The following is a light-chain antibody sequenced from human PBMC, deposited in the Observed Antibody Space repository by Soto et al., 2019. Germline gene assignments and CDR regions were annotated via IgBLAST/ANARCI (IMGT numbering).Light chain of an antibody. J-gene: IGLJ1*01. CDR1: SPNIGAGYD. CDR3: QSNDNGLSGSDV. V-gene: IGLV1-40*01. CDR2: GDN. Sequence: QSVLTQPPSVSGAPGQRVTISCTGSSPNIGAGYDVNWYQQLPETAPKLLIFGDNNRPSGVPDRFSGSKSGTSASLVITGLQADDEADYYCQSNDNGLSGSDVFXTGTKVTVL.